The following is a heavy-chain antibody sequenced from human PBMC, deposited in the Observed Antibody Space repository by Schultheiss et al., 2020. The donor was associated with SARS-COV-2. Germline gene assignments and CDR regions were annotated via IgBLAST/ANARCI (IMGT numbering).Heavy chain of an antibody. CDR2: IIPIFGTA. D-gene: IGHD2-2*02. V-gene: IGHV1-69*05. Sequence: SVKVSCKASGGTFSSYAISWVRQAPGQGLEWMGGIIPIFGTANYAQKLQGRVTMTTDTSTSTAYMELRSLRSDDTAVYYCARDIVVPAAIPGEVYYYYMDVWGKGTTVTVSS. CDR3: ARDIVVPAAIPGEVYYYYMDV. CDR1: GGTFSSYA. J-gene: IGHJ6*03.